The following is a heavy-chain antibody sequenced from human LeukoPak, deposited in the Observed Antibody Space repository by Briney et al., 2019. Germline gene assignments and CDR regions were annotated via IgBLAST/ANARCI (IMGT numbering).Heavy chain of an antibody. D-gene: IGHD1-26*01. CDR3: ASSLWEDY. V-gene: IGHV4-39*01. J-gene: IGHJ4*02. CDR1: GGSISSSIYY. Sequence: SETLSLTCTVSGGSISSSIYYWGWIRQPPGKGLEWIGNIYYSGSTYYNPSLKSRVTISVDTSKNQFSLKLSSVTAADTAVYYCASSLWEDYWGQGTLVTVSS. CDR2: IYYSGST.